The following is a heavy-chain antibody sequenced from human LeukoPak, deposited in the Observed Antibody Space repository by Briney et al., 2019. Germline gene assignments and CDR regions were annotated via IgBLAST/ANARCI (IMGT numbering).Heavy chain of an antibody. CDR1: GFTFSDYY. J-gene: IGHJ4*02. D-gene: IGHD6-13*01. Sequence: PGGSLRLSCAASGFTFSDYYMTWIRQAPGKGLEWVSYISGSSEYIHYADSVKGRFTISRDTAKNSLYLQMNSLRAEDTAVYYCARVAVKTAAGTYDYWGQGPLVTVSS. V-gene: IGHV3-11*05. CDR2: ISGSSEYI. CDR3: ARVAVKTAAGTYDY.